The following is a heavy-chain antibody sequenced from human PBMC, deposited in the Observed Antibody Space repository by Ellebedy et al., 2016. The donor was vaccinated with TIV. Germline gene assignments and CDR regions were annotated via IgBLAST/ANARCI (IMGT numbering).Heavy chain of an antibody. J-gene: IGHJ4*02. Sequence: PGGSLRLSCAASGFTFSLYWIHWVRQAPGKGLVWVSRINSDGSSTTYADSVKGRFTISRDNAKNTLYLQMNSLRAEDMAVYYCTRIIGEDGYSVYDFDYWGQGTLVTVSS. CDR2: INSDGSST. V-gene: IGHV3-74*03. CDR3: TRIIGEDGYSVYDFDY. CDR1: GFTFSLYW. D-gene: IGHD5/OR15-5a*01.